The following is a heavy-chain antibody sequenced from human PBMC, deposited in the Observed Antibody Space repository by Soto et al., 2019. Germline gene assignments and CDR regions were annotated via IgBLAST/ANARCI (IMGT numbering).Heavy chain of an antibody. CDR1: GFTFNDFE. CDR2: IDGSGTTK. D-gene: IGHD3-10*01. Sequence: EVQLLESGGGLVQPGGSLRLSCGVSGFTFNDFEMNWVRQAPGKGLEWLAYIDGSGTTKKYADSVRGRFTISRDNPNNSLYQQMSSLRDADSSIFYCARGFGGFNYWGQGTLFSVSA. V-gene: IGHV3-48*03. J-gene: IGHJ4*02. CDR3: ARGFGGFNY.